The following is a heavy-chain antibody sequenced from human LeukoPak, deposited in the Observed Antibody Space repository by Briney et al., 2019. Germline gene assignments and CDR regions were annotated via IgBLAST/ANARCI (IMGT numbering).Heavy chain of an antibody. V-gene: IGHV3-23*01. CDR1: GFTFSSYA. Sequence: QTGGSLRLSCAASGFTFSSYAMSWVRQAPGKGLEWVSAISGSGGSTYYADSVKGRFTISRDNSKNTLYLQMNSLRAEDTAVYYCARAVDSSGSDMDAFDIWGQGTMVTVSS. CDR3: ARAVDSSGSDMDAFDI. D-gene: IGHD6-19*01. J-gene: IGHJ3*02. CDR2: ISGSGGST.